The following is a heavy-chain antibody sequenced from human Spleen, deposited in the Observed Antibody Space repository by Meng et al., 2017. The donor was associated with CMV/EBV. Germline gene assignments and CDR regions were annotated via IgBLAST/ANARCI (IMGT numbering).Heavy chain of an antibody. Sequence: ASVKVSCKASGYTFSSYGINWVRQAPGQGLEWLGWIRVYNGDTKYSQKFQDRVTLTTDTSTSTAYMELRSLRSDDTAVYYCSRRGPSYCGVDCLAWFDPWGQGTLVTVSS. J-gene: IGHJ5*02. CDR3: SRRGPSYCGVDCLAWFDP. CDR2: IRVYNGDT. V-gene: IGHV1-18*01. CDR1: GYTFSSYG. D-gene: IGHD2-21*01.